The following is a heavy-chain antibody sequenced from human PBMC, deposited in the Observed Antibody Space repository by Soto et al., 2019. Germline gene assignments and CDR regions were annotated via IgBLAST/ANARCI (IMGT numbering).Heavy chain of an antibody. CDR2: IIPIFGTA. V-gene: IGHV1-69*01. CDR1: GGTFSSYA. Sequence: QVQLVQSGAEVKKPGSSVKVSCKASGGTFSSYAISWVRQALGQGLEWMGGIIPIFGTANYAQKFQGRVTITADESTSTAYMELSSLRSEDTAVYYCATLKGAITMVRGVNAYDYWGQGTLVTVSS. D-gene: IGHD3-10*01. CDR3: ATLKGAITMVRGVNAYDY. J-gene: IGHJ4*02.